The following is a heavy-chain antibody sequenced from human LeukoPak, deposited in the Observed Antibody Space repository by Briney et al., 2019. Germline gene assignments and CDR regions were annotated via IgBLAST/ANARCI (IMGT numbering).Heavy chain of an antibody. Sequence: ASVKVSCKASGYIFTSNGISWVRQAPGQGLERMGWISAYNGNTNYAQKLQGRVTMTTDTSTSTAYMELRSLRSDDTAVFYCAKLFGNWNDVTAFDIWGQGTMGTGSS. J-gene: IGHJ3*02. CDR2: ISAYNGNT. CDR1: GYIFTSNG. CDR3: AKLFGNWNDVTAFDI. D-gene: IGHD1-1*01. V-gene: IGHV1-18*01.